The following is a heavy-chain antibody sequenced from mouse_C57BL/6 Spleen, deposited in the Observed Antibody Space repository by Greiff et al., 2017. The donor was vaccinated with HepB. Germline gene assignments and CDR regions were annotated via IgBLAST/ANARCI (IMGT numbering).Heavy chain of an antibody. D-gene: IGHD1-1*01. CDR1: GYTFTSYW. CDR3: AKTAVRNFDV. V-gene: IGHV1-7*01. Sequence: QVHVKQSGAELAKPGASVKLSCKASGYTFTSYWMHWVKQRPGQGLEWIGYINPSSGYTKYNQKFKDKATLTADKSSSTAYMQLSSLTYEDSAVYYCAKTAVRNFDVWGTGTTVTVSS. CDR2: INPSSGYT. J-gene: IGHJ1*03.